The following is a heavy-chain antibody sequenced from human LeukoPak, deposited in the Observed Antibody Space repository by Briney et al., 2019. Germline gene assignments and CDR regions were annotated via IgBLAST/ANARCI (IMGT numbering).Heavy chain of an antibody. CDR2: IYRSGST. Sequence: PSGTLSLTCAVSGGSISSSNWWSWVRQPPGKGLEWIGEIYRSGSTNYNPSLKSRVTISVDKSKNQFSLKLSSVTAADTAVYYCARGGLVVVPAAANNWFDPWGQGTLVTVSS. CDR3: ARGGLVVVPAAANNWFDP. V-gene: IGHV4-4*02. CDR1: GGSISSSNW. J-gene: IGHJ5*02. D-gene: IGHD2-2*01.